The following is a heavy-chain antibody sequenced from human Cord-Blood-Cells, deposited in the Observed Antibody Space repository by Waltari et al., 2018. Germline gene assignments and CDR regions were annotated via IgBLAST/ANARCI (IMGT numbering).Heavy chain of an antibody. J-gene: IGHJ3*02. CDR3: ARPLPGDDAFDI. CDR1: GGSFSGYY. CDR2: INHSGST. V-gene: IGHV4-34*01. D-gene: IGHD7-27*01. Sequence: YGGSFSGYYWSWIRQPPGKGLEWIGEINHSGSTNYNPSLKSRVTISVDTSKNQFSLKLSSVTAADTAVYYCARPLPGDDAFDIWGQGTMVTVSS.